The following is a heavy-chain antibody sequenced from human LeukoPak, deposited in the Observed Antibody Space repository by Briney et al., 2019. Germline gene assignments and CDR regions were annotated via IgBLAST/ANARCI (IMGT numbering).Heavy chain of an antibody. Sequence: PSETLSLTCAVYGGSYSGYYWNWIRQPPGKGLAWIGEINHSGSTNYNPSVKSRVTISVDTSKNQFSLKLSSVTAADTAVYYCAEYSSSSYGVFDYWGQGTLVTVSS. CDR3: AEYSSSSYGVFDY. D-gene: IGHD6-6*01. J-gene: IGHJ4*02. CDR1: GGSYSGYY. V-gene: IGHV4-34*01. CDR2: INHSGST.